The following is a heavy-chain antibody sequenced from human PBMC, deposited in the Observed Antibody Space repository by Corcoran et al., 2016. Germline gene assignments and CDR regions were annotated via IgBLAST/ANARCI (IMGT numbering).Heavy chain of an antibody. CDR1: GYTFTSYY. J-gene: IGHJ4*02. V-gene: IGHV1-46*01. CDR2: INPSGGST. CDR3: AREEGIAAAGTEGFDY. Sequence: QVQLVQSGAEVKKPGASVKVSCKASGYTFTSYYMHWVRQAPGQGLEWMGIINPSGGSTSYAQKFQGRVTMTRETSTSTVYMELSSLRSEDTAVYYCAREEGIAAAGTEGFDYWGQGTLVTVSS. D-gene: IGHD6-13*01.